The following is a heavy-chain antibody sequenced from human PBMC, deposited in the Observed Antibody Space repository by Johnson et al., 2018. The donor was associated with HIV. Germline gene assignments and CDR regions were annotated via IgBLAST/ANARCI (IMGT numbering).Heavy chain of an antibody. CDR2: ISYDGSNK. D-gene: IGHD3-10*01. CDR3: AKTRMGGILDAFDL. V-gene: IGHV3-30*04. CDR1: GFTFNSYA. Sequence: QVQLVESGGGVVQPGRSPRLSCAASGFTFNSYAMHWVRQAPGKGLEWVAVISYDGSNKYYADSVKGRFTISRDNSKNTLYLQMNSLTIEDTAVFYCAKTRMGGILDAFDLWGQGTMVIVS. J-gene: IGHJ3*01.